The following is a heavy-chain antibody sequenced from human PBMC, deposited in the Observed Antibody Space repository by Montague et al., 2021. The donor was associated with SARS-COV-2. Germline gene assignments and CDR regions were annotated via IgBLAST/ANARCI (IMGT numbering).Heavy chain of an antibody. Sequence: SLRLSCAASGFTFSRQGMNWVRQAPGKGLEWGSVIDGNGGGIFYADSVKGRFTISRDNSKNTLYLQLNSLRGDDTAVYYCAKEVATAGPWYYGLDVWGQGTTVTVSS. J-gene: IGHJ6*02. D-gene: IGHD6-13*01. CDR2: IDGNGGGI. CDR3: AKEVATAGPWYYGLDV. V-gene: IGHV3-23*01. CDR1: GFTFSRQG.